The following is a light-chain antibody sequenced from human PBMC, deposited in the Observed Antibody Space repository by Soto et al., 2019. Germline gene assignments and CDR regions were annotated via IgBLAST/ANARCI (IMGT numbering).Light chain of an antibody. CDR2: RTF. J-gene: IGKJ5*01. CDR3: QQYDTSPPT. CDR1: QPITSRY. Sequence: IVLTQSPGTLSLSPGERATLSCRASQPITSRYLAWYQHQPGQAPRLLIYRTFARAPGIPDRFSGGGSGKDVTLIIFRLVREDFSVYYYQQYDTSPPTFGQGTRLEIK. V-gene: IGKV3-20*01.